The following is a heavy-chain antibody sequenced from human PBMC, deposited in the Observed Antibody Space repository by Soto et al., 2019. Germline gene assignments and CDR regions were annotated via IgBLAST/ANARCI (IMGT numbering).Heavy chain of an antibody. D-gene: IGHD2-2*01. CDR1: GGSFSGYY. CDR3: ARGRYCSSTSCPRGFDY. CDR2: INHSGST. Sequence: SETLSLTCAVYGGSFSGYYWSWIRQPPGKGLEWIGEINHSGSTNYNPSLKSRVTISVDTSKNQFSLKLSSMTAADTAVYYCARGRYCSSTSCPRGFDYWGQGTLVTVSS. V-gene: IGHV4-34*01. J-gene: IGHJ4*02.